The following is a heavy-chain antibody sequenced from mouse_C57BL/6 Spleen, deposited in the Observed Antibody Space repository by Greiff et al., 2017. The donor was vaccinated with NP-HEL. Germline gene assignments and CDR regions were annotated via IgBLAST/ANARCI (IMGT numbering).Heavy chain of an antibody. V-gene: IGHV2-2*01. Sequence: QVQLQQSGPGLVQPSQSLSITCTVSGFSLTSYGVHWVRQSPGTGLEWLGVIWSGGSTDYNAAFISRLSISKDNSKSQVFFKMNSLQADDTAIYYCARNSGPGDFDDWGQGTTLTVSS. J-gene: IGHJ2*01. CDR2: IWSGGST. CDR3: ARNSGPGDFDD. CDR1: GFSLTSYG.